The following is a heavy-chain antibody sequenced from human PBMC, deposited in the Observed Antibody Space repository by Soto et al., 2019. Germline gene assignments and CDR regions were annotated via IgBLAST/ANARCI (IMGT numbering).Heavy chain of an antibody. CDR3: AKGPHYYGSGSQYGMDV. V-gene: IGHV3-23*01. CDR2: ISGSGGST. Sequence: EVQLLESGGGLVQPGGSLRLSCAASGFTFSSYAMSWVRQAPGKGLEWVSAISGSGGSTYYADSVKGRFTIARDKSKNTLYLQMNSLGAEDTAVYYCAKGPHYYGSGSQYGMDVWGQGTTVTVSS. J-gene: IGHJ6*02. CDR1: GFTFSSYA. D-gene: IGHD3-10*01.